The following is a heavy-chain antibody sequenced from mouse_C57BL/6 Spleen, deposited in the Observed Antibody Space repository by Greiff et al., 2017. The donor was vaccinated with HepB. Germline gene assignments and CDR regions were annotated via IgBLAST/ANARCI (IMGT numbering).Heavy chain of an antibody. CDR3: AAYYGSSYSFAY. J-gene: IGHJ3*01. CDR2: INPNYGTT. Sequence: EVQLQQSGPELVKPGASVKISCKASGYSFTDYNMNWVKQSNGKSLEWIGVINPNYGTTSYNQKFKGKATLTVDQSSSTAYMQLNSLSSEDSAVYDCAAYYGSSYSFAYWGQGTLVTVSA. CDR1: GYSFTDYN. D-gene: IGHD1-1*01. V-gene: IGHV1-39*01.